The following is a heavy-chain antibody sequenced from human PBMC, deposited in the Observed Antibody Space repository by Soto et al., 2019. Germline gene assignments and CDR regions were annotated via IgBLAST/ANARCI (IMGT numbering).Heavy chain of an antibody. CDR3: ARDKVGATTNWFDP. Sequence: SVKVSCKASGGTFSSYAISWVRQAPGQGLGWMGGIIPIFGTANYAQKFQGRVTITADKSTSTAYMELSSLRSEDTAVYYCARDKVGATTNWFDPWGQGTLVTVSS. V-gene: IGHV1-69*06. CDR2: IIPIFGTA. D-gene: IGHD1-26*01. J-gene: IGHJ5*02. CDR1: GGTFSSYA.